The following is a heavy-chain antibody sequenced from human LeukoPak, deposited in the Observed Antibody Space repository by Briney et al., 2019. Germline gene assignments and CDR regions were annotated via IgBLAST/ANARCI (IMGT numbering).Heavy chain of an antibody. J-gene: IGHJ5*02. CDR1: GGTFSSYT. CDR3: ARERKTYYYDSSGYPLGFDP. Sequence: SVRVSCKASGGTFSSYTISWVRQAPGQGLEWMGRIIPILGIANYAQKFQGRVTITADKSTSTAYTELSSLRSEDTAVYYCARERKTYYYDSSGYPLGFDPWGQGTLVTVSS. CDR2: IIPILGIA. D-gene: IGHD3-22*01. V-gene: IGHV1-69*04.